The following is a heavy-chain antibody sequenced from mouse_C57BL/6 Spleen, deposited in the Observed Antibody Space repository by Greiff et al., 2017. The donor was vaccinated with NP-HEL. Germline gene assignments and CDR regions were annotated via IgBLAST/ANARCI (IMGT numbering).Heavy chain of an antibody. Sequence: QVQLKQSGPELVKPGASVKISCKASGYAFSSSWMNWVKQRPGKGLEWIGRLYPGDGDTNYNGKFKGKATPTADKSSSTAYMQLSSLASEDAAVYFCARGGAAQAPYYFDYWGQGTTLTVSS. V-gene: IGHV1-82*01. J-gene: IGHJ2*01. D-gene: IGHD3-2*02. CDR1: GYAFSSSW. CDR3: ARGGAAQAPYYFDY. CDR2: LYPGDGDT.